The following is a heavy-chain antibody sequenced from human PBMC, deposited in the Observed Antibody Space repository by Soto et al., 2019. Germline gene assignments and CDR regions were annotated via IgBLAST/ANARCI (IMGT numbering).Heavy chain of an antibody. CDR2: ISSSSSTI. D-gene: IGHD2-15*01. Sequence: EVQLVESGGGLVQPGGSLRLSCAASGFTFSSYSMNWVRQAPGKGLEWVSYISSSSSTIYYADSVKGRFTISRDNAKNSLYLQMNSMRDKDTAVYYCARPRYCGGGSCYSDYWGQGTLVTVCS. J-gene: IGHJ4*02. CDR3: ARPRYCGGGSCYSDY. V-gene: IGHV3-48*02. CDR1: GFTFSSYS.